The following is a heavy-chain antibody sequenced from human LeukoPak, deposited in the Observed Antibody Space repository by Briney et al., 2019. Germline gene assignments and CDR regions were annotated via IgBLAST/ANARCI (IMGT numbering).Heavy chain of an antibody. CDR2: INTNTGNP. CDR3: ARDSQVIAVAGIRRWFDP. V-gene: IGHV7-4-1*02. Sequence: GASVKVSCKASGYTFTSYAMNWVRQAPGQGLEWMGWINTNTGNPTYAQGFTGRSVFSLDTSVSTAYLQISSLKAEDTAVYYCARDSQVIAVAGIRRWFDPWGQGTLVTVSS. D-gene: IGHD6-19*01. J-gene: IGHJ5*02. CDR1: GYTFTSYA.